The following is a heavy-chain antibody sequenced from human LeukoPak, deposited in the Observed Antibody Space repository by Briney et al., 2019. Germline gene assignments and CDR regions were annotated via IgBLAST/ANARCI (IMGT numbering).Heavy chain of an antibody. J-gene: IGHJ4*02. CDR3: ATPPAIYNY. D-gene: IGHD2-2*02. CDR2: IKQDGSEK. V-gene: IGHV3-7*01. Sequence: PGGSLRLSCAASGFTFGTHWMYWVRQAPGKGLEWVANIKQDGSEKYYVDSVKGRFTISRDNAKNSLYLQMNSLRAEDTAVYYCATPPAIYNYWGQGTLVTVSS. CDR1: GFTFGTHW.